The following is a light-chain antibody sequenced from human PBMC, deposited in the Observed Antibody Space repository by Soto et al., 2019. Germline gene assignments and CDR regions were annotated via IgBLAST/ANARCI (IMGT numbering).Light chain of an antibody. CDR1: QAVPNN. J-gene: IGKJ4*01. Sequence: DIHLTQSPSFLSASVGDRVTITCRPSQAVPNNMAWYQQKPGKPPKLLIYEESTLHSGVPSRFSGRKSGTQFTLTVSSLQAEDSATYYCQQFNDYPLTFGGGTKVDIK. CDR3: QQFNDYPLT. V-gene: IGKV1-9*01. CDR2: EES.